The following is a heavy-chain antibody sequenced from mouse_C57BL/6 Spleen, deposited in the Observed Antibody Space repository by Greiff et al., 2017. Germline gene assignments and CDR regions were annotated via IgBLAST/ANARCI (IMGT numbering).Heavy chain of an antibody. D-gene: IGHD1-1*01. CDR1: GYTFTSYW. CDR3: ARVSTTVVNAMDY. J-gene: IGHJ4*01. Sequence: QVQLQQPGAELVKPGASVKLSCKASGYTFTSYWMHWVKQRPGQGLEWIGMIHPNSGSTNYNEKFKSKATLTVDKSSSTAYMQLSSLTSEDSAVYYGARVSTTVVNAMDYWGQGTSVTVSS. V-gene: IGHV1-64*01. CDR2: IHPNSGST.